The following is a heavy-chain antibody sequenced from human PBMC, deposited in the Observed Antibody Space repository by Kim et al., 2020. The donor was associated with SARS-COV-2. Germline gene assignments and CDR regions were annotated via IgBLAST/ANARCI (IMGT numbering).Heavy chain of an antibody. CDR3: ATDTLGYCSGGSCYPYYYYGMDV. J-gene: IGHJ6*02. D-gene: IGHD2-15*01. CDR2: FDPEDGET. CDR1: GYTLTELY. V-gene: IGHV1-24*01. Sequence: ASVKVSCKVSGYTLTELYMHWVRQAPGKGLEWMGGFDPEDGETIYAQKFQGRVTMTEDTSTDTAYMELSSLRSEDTAVYYCATDTLGYCSGGSCYPYYYYGMDVWGQGTTVTVSS.